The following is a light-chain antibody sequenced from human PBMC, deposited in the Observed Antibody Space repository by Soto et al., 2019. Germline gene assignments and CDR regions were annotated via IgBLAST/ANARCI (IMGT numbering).Light chain of an antibody. CDR3: SSHTSHSPPG. CDR1: SSDVGGYNY. Sequence: QSALTQPASVSGSPGQSITISCTGTSSDVGGYNYVSWYQQHPGKAPKLMIYDVSNRPSGVSNRFSGSKSGNTASLTISGLQAGGEGGYYLSSHTSHSPPGFGGGTKPAVL. CDR2: DVS. V-gene: IGLV2-14*01. J-gene: IGLJ2*01.